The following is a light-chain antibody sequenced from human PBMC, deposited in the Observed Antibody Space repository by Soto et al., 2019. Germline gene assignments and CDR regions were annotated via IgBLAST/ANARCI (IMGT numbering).Light chain of an antibody. Sequence: EIVLTQSPAILSLSPGERATLSCRASQSVSTYLAWYQQKPGQPPRLLIYDASNRAAGITARFRGSGSGTDFTLTISSLEPEDFAVYYCQQRRNWPLFTFGPGTKVDI. J-gene: IGKJ3*01. CDR1: QSVSTY. CDR2: DAS. V-gene: IGKV3-11*01. CDR3: QQRRNWPLFT.